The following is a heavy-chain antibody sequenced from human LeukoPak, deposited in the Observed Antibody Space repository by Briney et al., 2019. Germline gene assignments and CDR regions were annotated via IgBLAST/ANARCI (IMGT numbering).Heavy chain of an antibody. D-gene: IGHD5-18*01. J-gene: IGHJ6*02. CDR2: IGTAGDT. Sequence: GGSLRLSCAASGFTFSSYDMHWVRQATGKGLEWVSAIGTAGDTYYPGSVKGRFTISRENAKNSLYLQMNSLRAGDTAVYYCARAGQGYSYGYEDGMDVWGQGTTVNVSS. CDR3: ARAGQGYSYGYEDGMDV. CDR1: GFTFSSYD. V-gene: IGHV3-13*01.